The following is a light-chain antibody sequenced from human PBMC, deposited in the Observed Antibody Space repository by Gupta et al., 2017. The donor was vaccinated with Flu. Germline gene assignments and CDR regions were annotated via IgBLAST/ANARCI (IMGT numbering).Light chain of an antibody. CDR3: LQDHYSPGA. Sequence: DIQMTQSPSTLSASVGDRVTITCRASRNIDGWLAWYQQKPGKAPNLLIYKASTLQSGVPSRFRGSGSVTEFTFTISGLQPADSATYYCLQDHYSPGALGQGTRVEV. CDR1: RNIDGW. J-gene: IGKJ1*01. V-gene: IGKV1-5*03. CDR2: KAS.